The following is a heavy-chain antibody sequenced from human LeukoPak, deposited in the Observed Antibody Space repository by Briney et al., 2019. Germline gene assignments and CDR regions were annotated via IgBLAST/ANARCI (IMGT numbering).Heavy chain of an antibody. CDR2: INSDGSIT. Sequence: PGGSLRLSCAASGFSISSHWMHWVRQAPGKGLVWVSRINSDGSITSYADSVKGRFTISRDNAKNTLYLQMNSLRAEDTAVYYCIRDFLTVTTNDYWGQGTLVTVSS. J-gene: IGHJ4*02. D-gene: IGHD4-11*01. V-gene: IGHV3-74*01. CDR3: IRDFLTVTTNDY. CDR1: GFSISSHW.